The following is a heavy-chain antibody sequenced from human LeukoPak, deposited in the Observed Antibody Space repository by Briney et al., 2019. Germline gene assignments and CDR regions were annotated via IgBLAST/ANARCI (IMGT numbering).Heavy chain of an antibody. CDR1: GFPVNNYY. CDR3: VRDLT. V-gene: IGHV3-53*01. CDR2: IYSDGTA. J-gene: IGHJ5*02. Sequence: GGSLRLSCAASGFPVNNYYMTWVRQAPGKGLEWVSVIYSDGTAYYADSVKGRFTISRDNSKNTLYLQMNSLRAEDTAVYYCVRDLTWGQGTLVTVSS.